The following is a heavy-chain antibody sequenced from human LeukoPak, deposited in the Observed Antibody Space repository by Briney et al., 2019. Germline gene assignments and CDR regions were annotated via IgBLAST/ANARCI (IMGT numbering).Heavy chain of an antibody. CDR1: GFTFSSYA. CDR2: ISYDGSNK. Sequence: GRSLRLSCAASGFTFSSYAMHWVRQAPGKGLEWVAVISYDGSNKYYADSVKGRFTISRDNSKNTLYLQMNSLRAEDTAVYYCAREDSSFYYYMDVWGEGTTVTVSS. J-gene: IGHJ6*03. CDR3: AREDSSFYYYMDV. V-gene: IGHV3-30*01. D-gene: IGHD6-19*01.